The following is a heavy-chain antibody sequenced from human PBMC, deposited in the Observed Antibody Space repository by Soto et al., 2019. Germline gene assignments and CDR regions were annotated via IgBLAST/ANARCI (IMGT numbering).Heavy chain of an antibody. CDR2: ISYDGTNK. CDR3: AREGGVSGWYWGGDY. D-gene: IGHD6-19*01. V-gene: IGHV3-30-3*01. CDR1: GFTFSSFP. Sequence: PGGSLRLSCAASGFTFSSFPMHRVRQAPGKGLERVALISYDGTNKYYTDSVKGRFTISRDNSKNTLYLQMNSLRPEDTAVYYCAREGGVSGWYWGGDYWGQGTPVTVSS. J-gene: IGHJ4*02.